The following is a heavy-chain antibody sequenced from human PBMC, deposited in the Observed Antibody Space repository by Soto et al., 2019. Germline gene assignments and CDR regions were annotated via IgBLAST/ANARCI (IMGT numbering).Heavy chain of an antibody. CDR2: VYRTGLT. V-gene: IGHV4-61*01. Sequence: PSETLALTCRVSVASVSSETHFWTWVRQPPGKGLEWIGYVYRTGLTNSNPALTSRVTASADRSKNQFYLTLRSVTAADTAVYYCVREDMSGTYYFDYWGQGIQVTVS. J-gene: IGHJ4*02. D-gene: IGHD1-1*01. CDR1: VASVSSETHF. CDR3: VREDMSGTYYFDY.